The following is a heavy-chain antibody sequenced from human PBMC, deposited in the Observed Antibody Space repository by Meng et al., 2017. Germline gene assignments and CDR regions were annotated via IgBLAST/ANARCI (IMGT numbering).Heavy chain of an antibody. D-gene: IGHD3-10*01. CDR2: IYYSGST. V-gene: IGHV4-39*07. CDR3: ARVPYYGSGSYQYNWFDP. Sequence: QLQLEESGPGLVKPSATLSLTCTVSGGSIRSSSYYWGWIRQPPGKGLEWIGSIYYSGSTYYNPSLKSRVTISVDTSKNQFSLKLSSVTAADTAVYYCARVPYYGSGSYQYNWFDPWGQGTLVTVSS. CDR1: GGSIRSSSYY. J-gene: IGHJ5*02.